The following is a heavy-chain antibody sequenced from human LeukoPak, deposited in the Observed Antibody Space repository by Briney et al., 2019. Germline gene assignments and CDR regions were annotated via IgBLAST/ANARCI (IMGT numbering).Heavy chain of an antibody. Sequence: ASVEVSCKASGGTFSSYAISWVRQAPGQGLEWMGRIIPILGIANYAQKFQGRVTITADKSTSTAYMELSSLRSEDTAVYYCARAVRGYSSGYYYEGAFDIWGQGTMVTVSS. CDR3: ARAVRGYSSGYYYEGAFDI. D-gene: IGHD3-22*01. V-gene: IGHV1-69*04. CDR2: IIPILGIA. J-gene: IGHJ3*02. CDR1: GGTFSSYA.